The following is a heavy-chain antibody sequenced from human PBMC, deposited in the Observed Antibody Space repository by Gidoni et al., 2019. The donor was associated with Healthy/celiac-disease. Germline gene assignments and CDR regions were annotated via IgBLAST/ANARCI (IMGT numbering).Heavy chain of an antibody. J-gene: IGHJ4*02. CDR2: INPSGGST. CDR3: ARVMARTYYYDSSGYAAVD. CDR1: GYTFTSYY. D-gene: IGHD3-22*01. Sequence: QVQLVQSGAEVKKPGASVKVSCKASGYTFTSYYMHWVRQAPGQGLEWMGIINPSGGSTSYAQKLQGRVTMTRDTSTSTVYMELSSRRSEDTAVYYCARVMARTYYYDSSGYAAVDWGQGTRVTVSS. V-gene: IGHV1-46*03.